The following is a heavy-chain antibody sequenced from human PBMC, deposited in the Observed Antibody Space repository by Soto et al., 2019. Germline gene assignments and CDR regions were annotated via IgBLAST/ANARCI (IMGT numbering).Heavy chain of an antibody. Sequence: QLQLQESGPGLVKPSETLSLTCTVSGGSISSSSYYWGWIRQPPGKGLEWIGSIYYSGSTYYNPSLKSRVTISVDTSKNQFSLKLSSVTAADTAVYYCARLFCSGGSCPPDYWGQGTLVTVSS. CDR3: ARLFCSGGSCPPDY. J-gene: IGHJ4*02. CDR2: IYYSGST. V-gene: IGHV4-39*01. D-gene: IGHD2-15*01. CDR1: GGSISSSSYY.